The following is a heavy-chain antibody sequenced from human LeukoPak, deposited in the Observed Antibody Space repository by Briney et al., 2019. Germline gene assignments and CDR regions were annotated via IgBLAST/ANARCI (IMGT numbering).Heavy chain of an antibody. Sequence: GGSLRLSCAASGFTFSSYAMSWVRQAPGKGLEWVSVISGSGASTYYADSVKGRFTISRDNSKNTVCLQMNSLRAEDTAVYFCAKLLLVAGLIHDYWGQGTLVTVSS. CDR1: GFTFSSYA. CDR3: AKLLLVAGLIHDY. CDR2: ISGSGAST. J-gene: IGHJ4*02. D-gene: IGHD6-19*01. V-gene: IGHV3-23*01.